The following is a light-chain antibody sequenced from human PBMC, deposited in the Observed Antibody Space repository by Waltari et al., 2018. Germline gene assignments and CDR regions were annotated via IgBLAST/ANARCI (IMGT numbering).Light chain of an antibody. Sequence: QSALTQPASVSGSPGQSITISCTGASGSIGDSNVVSCYQQHPGKAPKLMIYEGDKRPAGGSNRFSGSKSGTMASLTISGLQAEDEADYYCCSYATSSPWVFGGGTKVTVL. CDR1: SGSIGDSNV. V-gene: IGLV2-23*01. CDR3: CSYATSSPWV. J-gene: IGLJ3*02. CDR2: EGD.